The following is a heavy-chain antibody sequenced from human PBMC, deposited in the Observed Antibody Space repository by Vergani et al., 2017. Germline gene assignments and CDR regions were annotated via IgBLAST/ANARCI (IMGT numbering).Heavy chain of an antibody. V-gene: IGHV3-73*02. CDR1: GFTFSGSA. Sequence: EVQLVESGGGLVQPGGSLTLSCAASGFTFSGSAMHWVRQTAGKGLEWIGRIRDKTYKYSTAYAVSVKGTFIISRDDSKKTAYLQMNRLTIEDTSVYYFYYDFWAVYESGDVWGKGTTVTVSS. CDR2: IRDKTYKYST. J-gene: IGHJ6*04. CDR3: YYDFWAVYESGDV. D-gene: IGHD3/OR15-3a*01.